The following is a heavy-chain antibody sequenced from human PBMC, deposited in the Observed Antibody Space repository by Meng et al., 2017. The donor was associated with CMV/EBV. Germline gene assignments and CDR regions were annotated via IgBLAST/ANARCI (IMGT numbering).Heavy chain of an antibody. J-gene: IGHJ6*02. D-gene: IGHD1-26*01. CDR2: ISYDGSNK. Sequence: GESLKISCAAPGFTFSSYAMHWVRQAPGKGLEWVAVISYDGSNKYYADSVKARFTISRDNSKNTLYLQMNSLRAEDTAVYYCARGHGKWELLRDGMDVWGQGTTVTVSS. CDR3: ARGHGKWELLRDGMDV. V-gene: IGHV3-30*04. CDR1: GFTFSSYA.